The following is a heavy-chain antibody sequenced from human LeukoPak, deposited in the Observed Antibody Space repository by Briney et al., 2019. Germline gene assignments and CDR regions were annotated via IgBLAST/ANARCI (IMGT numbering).Heavy chain of an antibody. CDR1: GFTFSSYS. Sequence: PGGSLRLSCAASGFTFSSYSMNWVRQAPGKGLEWVSSISSSSSYIYYADSVKGRFTISRDNAKNSLYLQMNSLRAEDTAVYYCASQLHGYSGYEGYLNYWGQGTLVTVSS. J-gene: IGHJ4*02. CDR2: ISSSSSYI. D-gene: IGHD5-12*01. V-gene: IGHV3-21*01. CDR3: ASQLHGYSGYEGYLNY.